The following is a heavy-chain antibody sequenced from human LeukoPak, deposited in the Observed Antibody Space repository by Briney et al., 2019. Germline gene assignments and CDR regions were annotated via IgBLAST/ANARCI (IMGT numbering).Heavy chain of an antibody. J-gene: IGHJ4*02. V-gene: IGHV3-7*01. D-gene: IGHD6-19*01. CDR3: FAGESYSSGWYGGFDY. CDR2: IKQDGSEK. CDR1: GFTFSSYW. Sequence: GGSLRLSCAASGFTFSSYWMSWVRQAPGKGLEWLANIKQDGSEKYYVDSVKGRFTISRDNAKNSLYLQMNSLRAEDTAVYYCFAGESYSSGWYGGFDYWGQGTLVTVSS.